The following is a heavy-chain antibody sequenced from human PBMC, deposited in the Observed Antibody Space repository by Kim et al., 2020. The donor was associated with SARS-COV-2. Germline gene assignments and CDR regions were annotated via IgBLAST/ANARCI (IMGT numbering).Heavy chain of an antibody. CDR3: ARDAGGSLAYYYYGMDV. D-gene: IGHD2-15*01. J-gene: IGHJ6*02. Sequence: KGRFTSSRDSDKNALYLQMNSLRAEDTAVYYCARDAGGSLAYYYYGMDVWGQGTTVTVSS. V-gene: IGHV3-11*06.